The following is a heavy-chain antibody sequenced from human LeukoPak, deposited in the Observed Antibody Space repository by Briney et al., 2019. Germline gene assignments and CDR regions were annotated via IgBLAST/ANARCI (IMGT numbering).Heavy chain of an antibody. CDR2: ISWNSGSI. V-gene: IGHV3-9*01. CDR3: AKDRTLYSSGWFDY. D-gene: IGHD6-19*01. J-gene: IGHJ4*02. CDR1: GFTFDDYA. Sequence: PGRSLRLSCAASGFTFDDYAMHWVRQAPGKGLEWVSGISWNSGSIGYADSVKGRFTISRDNAKNSLYLQMNSLRAEDTALYYCAKDRTLYSSGWFDYCGQGTLVTVSS.